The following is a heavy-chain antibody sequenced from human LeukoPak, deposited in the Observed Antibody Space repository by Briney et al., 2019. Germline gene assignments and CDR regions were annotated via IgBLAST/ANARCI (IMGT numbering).Heavy chain of an antibody. CDR3: ARDSSTYYYDSSASGLDY. CDR2: ISAYNGNT. D-gene: IGHD3-22*01. V-gene: IGHV1-18*01. J-gene: IGHJ4*02. Sequence: ASVKVSCKASGYTFTSYGISWVRQAPGQGLEWMGWISAYNGNTNYAQKLQGRVTMTTDTSTSTAYMELRSLRSDDTAVYYCARDSSTYYYDSSASGLDYWGQGTLVTVSS. CDR1: GYTFTSYG.